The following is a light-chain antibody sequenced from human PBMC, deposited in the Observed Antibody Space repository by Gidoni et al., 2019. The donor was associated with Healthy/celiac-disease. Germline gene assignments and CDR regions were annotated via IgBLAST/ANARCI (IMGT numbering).Light chain of an antibody. Sequence: DIQLTQSPSFLSASVGDRVTITCRPSQCISSYLAWYQHKPGKAPKLLIYAASTLQSGVPSRFSGSGSGTEFTLTISSLQPEDFATYYCQQLNSYPPLTFGGGTKVEIK. CDR1: QCISSY. J-gene: IGKJ4*01. V-gene: IGKV1-9*01. CDR3: QQLNSYPPLT. CDR2: AAS.